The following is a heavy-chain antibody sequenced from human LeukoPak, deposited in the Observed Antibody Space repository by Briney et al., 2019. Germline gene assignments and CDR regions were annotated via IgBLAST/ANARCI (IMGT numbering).Heavy chain of an antibody. Sequence: ASVKVSCKASGYTFTSYAISWVRQAPGQGLEWMGGIIPIFGTANYAQKFQGRVTITADKSTSTAYMELSSLRSEDTAVYYCARALTTVTSYYYYGMDVWGKGTTVTVSS. CDR2: IIPIFGTA. CDR3: ARALTTVTSYYYYGMDV. D-gene: IGHD4-17*01. J-gene: IGHJ6*04. CDR1: GYTFTSYA. V-gene: IGHV1-69*06.